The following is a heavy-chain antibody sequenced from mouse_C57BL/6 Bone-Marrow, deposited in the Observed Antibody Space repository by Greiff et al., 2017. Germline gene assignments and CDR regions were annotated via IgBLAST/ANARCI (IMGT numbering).Heavy chain of an antibody. D-gene: IGHD1-1*01. Sequence: EVQGVESGGGLVQPGGSLKLSCAASGFTFSDSYMYWVRQTPEKRLEWVAYISNGGGSTYYPDTVKGRFTISRANAKNTLYLQMSRLKSECTVMYYCARSYYDGSSHWYFDVWGTGTTATVSS. CDR2: ISNGGGST. CDR1: GFTFSDSY. CDR3: ARSYYDGSSHWYFDV. J-gene: IGHJ1*03. V-gene: IGHV5-12*01.